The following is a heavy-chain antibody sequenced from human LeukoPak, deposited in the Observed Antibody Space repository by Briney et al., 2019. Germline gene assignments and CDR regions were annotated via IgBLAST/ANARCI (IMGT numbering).Heavy chain of an antibody. CDR2: INPNSGGT. CDR3: ARDLDYYDSSGQDY. CDR1: GYTFTGYY. V-gene: IGHV1-2*02. J-gene: IGHJ4*02. D-gene: IGHD3-22*01. Sequence: ASVKVSCKASGYTFTGYYMHWVRQAPGQGLEWMGWINPNSGGTNYAQKFQGRVTMTRDTSISTAYMELSRLRSGDTAVYYCARDLDYYDSSGQDYWGQGTLVTVSS.